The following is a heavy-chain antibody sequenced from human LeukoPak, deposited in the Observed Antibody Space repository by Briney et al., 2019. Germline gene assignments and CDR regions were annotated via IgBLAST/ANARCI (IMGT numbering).Heavy chain of an antibody. J-gene: IGHJ4*02. Sequence: SETLSLTCTVSGGSISSYYWSWIRQPPGKGLEWIGYIYCSGSTNYNPSLKSRVTISVDTSKNQFSLKLSSVTAADTAVYYCATQGGYDSSGYYYFDYWGQGTLVTVSS. CDR1: GGSISSYY. D-gene: IGHD3-22*01. CDR3: ATQGGYDSSGYYYFDY. CDR2: IYCSGST. V-gene: IGHV4-59*01.